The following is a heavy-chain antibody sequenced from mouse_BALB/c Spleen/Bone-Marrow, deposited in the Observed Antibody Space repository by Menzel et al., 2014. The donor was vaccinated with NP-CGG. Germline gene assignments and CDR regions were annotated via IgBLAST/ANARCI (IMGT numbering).Heavy chain of an antibody. CDR1: GFSLTSYG. CDR3: ARDRGYYKDVGDY. V-gene: IGHV2-9*02. J-gene: IGHJ2*01. Sequence: QVQLQQSGPGLVAPSQSLSITCTVSGFSLTSYGVHWVRQPPGKGLEWLGVIWAGGSTNYNSALMSRLSISKDNSESQVFLKKDSLQTDDTAIYYCARDRGYYKDVGDYWGQGPTLTVSP. D-gene: IGHD2-3*01. CDR2: IWAGGST.